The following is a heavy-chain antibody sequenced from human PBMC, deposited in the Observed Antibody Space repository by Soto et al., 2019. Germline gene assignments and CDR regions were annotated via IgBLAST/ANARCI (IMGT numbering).Heavy chain of an antibody. CDR1: GFTFSSYS. J-gene: IGHJ4*02. CDR2: ISSSSSYI. D-gene: IGHD5-12*01. Sequence: EVQLVESGGGLVKPGGSLRLSCAASGFTFSSYSMNWVRQAPGKGLAWVSSISSSSSYIYYADSVKGRFTISRDNAKNSLYLQMNSLRAEDTAVYYCARDTGWLQWDYWGQGTLVTVSS. CDR3: ARDTGWLQWDY. V-gene: IGHV3-21*01.